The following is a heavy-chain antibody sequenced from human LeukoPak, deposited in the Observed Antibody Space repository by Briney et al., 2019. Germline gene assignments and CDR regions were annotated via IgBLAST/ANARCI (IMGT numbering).Heavy chain of an antibody. CDR3: AKDYEYNSNTWYFH. CDR1: GFTFNKFA. V-gene: IGHV3-23*01. Sequence: QSGGSLRLSCAASGFTFNKFAMSWVRKAPGKGLEWVSGIIENGGETYYADSVRGRFTISRDNSKNTLYLQMNSLRAEDTAVYYCAKDYEYNSNTWYFHWGRGTLVSVSS. CDR2: IIENGGET. D-gene: IGHD6-13*01. J-gene: IGHJ4*02.